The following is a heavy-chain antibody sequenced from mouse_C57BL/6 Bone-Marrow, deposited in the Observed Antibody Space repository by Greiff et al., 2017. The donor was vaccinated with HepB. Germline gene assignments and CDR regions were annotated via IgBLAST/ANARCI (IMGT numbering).Heavy chain of an antibody. CDR2: IYPRSGNT. Sequence: QVQLQQPGAELVMPGASVKLSCKASGYTFTSYWMHWVKQRTGQGLEWIGEIYPRSGNTYYNEKLKGKATLTADKSSSTAYMELRSLTSEDSAVYFCAREETTVVASYWYFDVWGTGTTVTVSS. D-gene: IGHD1-1*01. CDR1: GYTFTSYW. V-gene: IGHV1-81*01. J-gene: IGHJ1*03. CDR3: AREETTVVASYWYFDV.